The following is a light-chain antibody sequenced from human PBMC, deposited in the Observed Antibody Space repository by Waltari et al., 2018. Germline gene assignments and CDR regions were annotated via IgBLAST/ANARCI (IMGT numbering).Light chain of an antibody. CDR3: QQYGSSPRT. Sequence: EIVLTQSPGTLSLSPGERATPPCRASQSVSSSLAWYQQKPGQAPRLLIYGASNRATGIPDRFSGSGSDTDFTLTISRLEPEDFAVYFCQQYGSSPRTFGQGAKLEIK. J-gene: IGKJ2*01. V-gene: IGKV3-20*01. CDR2: GAS. CDR1: QSVSSS.